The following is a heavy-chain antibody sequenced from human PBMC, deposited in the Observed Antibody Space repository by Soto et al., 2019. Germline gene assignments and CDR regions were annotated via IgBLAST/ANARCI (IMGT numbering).Heavy chain of an antibody. CDR2: ISGSGGST. J-gene: IGHJ5*02. V-gene: IGHV3-23*01. Sequence: GGSLRLSCTASGFTFSSYAMSWVRQAPGKGLEWVSGISGSGGSTYYADSVKGRFTISRDNSKNTLYLQMNSLRAEDTAVYYCAKVMVKNWFDPWGQGTLVTVSS. CDR3: AKVMVKNWFDP. CDR1: GFTFSSYA. D-gene: IGHD5-18*01.